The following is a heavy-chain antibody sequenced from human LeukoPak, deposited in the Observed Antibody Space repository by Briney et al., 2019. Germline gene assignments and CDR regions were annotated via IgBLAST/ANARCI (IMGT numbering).Heavy chain of an antibody. Sequence: ASVKVSCKASGYTFPSYGISWVRRAPGQGLEWMGLISAYNGNTNYAQKLQGRVTMTTDTSTITAYMELRSLRSDDTAVYYCARDAGMYYDFWSGKNYYMDVWGKGTTVTVSS. D-gene: IGHD3-3*01. CDR2: ISAYNGNT. CDR1: GYTFPSYG. CDR3: ARDAGMYYDFWSGKNYYMDV. V-gene: IGHV1-18*01. J-gene: IGHJ6*03.